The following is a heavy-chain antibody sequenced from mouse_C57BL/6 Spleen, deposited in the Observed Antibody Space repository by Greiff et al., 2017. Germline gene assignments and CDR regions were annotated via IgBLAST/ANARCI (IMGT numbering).Heavy chain of an antibody. CDR3: ASGDYGNYAY. CDR1: GYAFTNYL. CDR2: INPGSGGT. J-gene: IGHJ3*01. D-gene: IGHD2-1*01. Sequence: QVQLQQSGAELVRPGTSVKVSCKASGYAFTNYLIEWVKQRPGQGLEWIGVINPGSGGTNYNEKFKGKATLTADKSSSTAYMQLSSLTSEDSAVYFGASGDYGNYAYWGQGTLVTVSA. V-gene: IGHV1-54*01.